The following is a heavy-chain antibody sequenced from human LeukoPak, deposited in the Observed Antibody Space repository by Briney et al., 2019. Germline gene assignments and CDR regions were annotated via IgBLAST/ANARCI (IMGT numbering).Heavy chain of an antibody. V-gene: IGHV1-69*13. CDR2: IIPIFGTA. J-gene: IGHJ4*02. D-gene: IGHD5-24*01. CDR3: ARDALKDGYNYVGY. CDR1: GGTFSSYA. Sequence: SVKVSCTASGGTFSSYAISWVRQAPGQGLEWMGGIIPIFGTANYAQKFQGRVTITADESTSTAYMELSSLRSEDTAVYYCARDALKDGYNYVGYWGQGTLVTVSS.